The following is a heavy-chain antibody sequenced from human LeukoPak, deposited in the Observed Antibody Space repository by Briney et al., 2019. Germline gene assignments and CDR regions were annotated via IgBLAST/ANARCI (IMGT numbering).Heavy chain of an antibody. CDR2: INQDGSEK. J-gene: IGHJ4*02. CDR3: ARGILRREPLDY. Sequence: AGGPLRLSCAASGFTFSSYGMHWVRQAPGKGLEWVANINQDGSEKYHVDSVKGRFTISRDNAKNSLYLQMNSLRAEDTAVYYCARGILRREPLDYWGQGTLVTVSS. CDR1: GFTFSSYG. V-gene: IGHV3-7*03.